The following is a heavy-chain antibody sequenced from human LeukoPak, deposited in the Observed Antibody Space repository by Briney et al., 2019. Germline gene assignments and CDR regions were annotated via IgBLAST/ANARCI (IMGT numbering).Heavy chain of an antibody. Sequence: AGGSLRLSCAAYGFTFSRAWKRWVRQARGKGLEWVANIKEAGLVDSYSASVKGRFAISKDNANNSLYLQMNSLRAEDTAMYYCARDADRYEDWGQGTLVIVSS. CDR1: GFTFSRAW. CDR3: ARDADRYED. CDR2: IKEAGLVD. V-gene: IGHV3-7*01. D-gene: IGHD5-24*01. J-gene: IGHJ4*02.